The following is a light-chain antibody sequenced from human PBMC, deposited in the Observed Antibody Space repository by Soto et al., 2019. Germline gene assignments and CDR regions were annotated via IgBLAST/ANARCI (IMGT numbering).Light chain of an antibody. V-gene: IGKV3-20*01. Sequence: EIVLTQSPGTLSLSPGERATLSCRASQSVTSTYLAWYQQKPGQPPRLLIYGASSRATGIPDRFSGSGSVTDFTLNISRLAPEDFAVYYCQQYGSSPLTFGQGTKVEIK. CDR2: GAS. CDR1: QSVTSTY. CDR3: QQYGSSPLT. J-gene: IGKJ1*01.